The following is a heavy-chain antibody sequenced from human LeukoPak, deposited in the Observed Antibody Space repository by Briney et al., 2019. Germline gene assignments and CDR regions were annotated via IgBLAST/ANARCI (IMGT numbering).Heavy chain of an antibody. V-gene: IGHV4-38-2*02. J-gene: IGHJ6*03. Sequence: SETLSLTCTVSGYSISSGYYWGWIRQPPGKGLECIGSIDHSGSTNYNPSLKSRVTISVDTSKNQFSLKLSSVTAADTAVYYCARLGVVRGVKDYYYMDVWGKGTTVTVSS. CDR1: GYSISSGYY. CDR2: IDHSGST. CDR3: ARLGVVRGVKDYYYMDV. D-gene: IGHD3-10*01.